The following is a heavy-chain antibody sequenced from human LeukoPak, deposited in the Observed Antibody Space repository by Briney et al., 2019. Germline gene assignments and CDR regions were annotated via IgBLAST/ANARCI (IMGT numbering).Heavy chain of an antibody. D-gene: IGHD3-22*01. V-gene: IGHV4-4*07. CDR1: GGSMTGYY. J-gene: IGHJ4*02. Sequence: PSETLSLTCTVSGGSMTGYYWSWIRQPAGKGLEWIGRIYTSGSTNYNPSLKSRVTMSVDTSKNQFSLKLSSVTAADTAVYYCASNDDSSGSTYYWGQGTLVTVSS. CDR3: ASNDDSSGSTYY. CDR2: IYTSGST.